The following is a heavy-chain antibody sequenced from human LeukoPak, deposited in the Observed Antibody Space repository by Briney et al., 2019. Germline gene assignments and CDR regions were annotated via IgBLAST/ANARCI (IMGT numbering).Heavy chain of an antibody. CDR3: ARDGYGSHYFDY. CDR2: IHYSGST. D-gene: IGHD5-18*01. Sequence: SETLSLTCTVSGGSLSNYYWSWIRQPPGKGLEWIGYIHYSGSTNYNPSLKRRVTISVDTSKNQFSLKLTSVTAADTAVYYCARDGYGSHYFDYWGQGTLVPVSS. J-gene: IGHJ4*02. V-gene: IGHV4-59*01. CDR1: GGSLSNYY.